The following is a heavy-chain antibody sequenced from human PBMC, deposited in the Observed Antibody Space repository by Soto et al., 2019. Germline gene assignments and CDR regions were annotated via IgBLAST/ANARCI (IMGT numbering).Heavy chain of an antibody. V-gene: IGHV4-59*01. CDR2: FYYSGST. J-gene: IGHJ4*02. D-gene: IGHD1-26*01. Sequence: SETLSLTCTVSGGSISSYYWSWTRQPPGKGLEWIGYFYYSGSTNYNPSLKSRVTISVDTSKNQFSLKLSSVTAADTAVYYCARVERSYPDYWGQGTLVTVSS. CDR1: GGSISSYY. CDR3: ARVERSYPDY.